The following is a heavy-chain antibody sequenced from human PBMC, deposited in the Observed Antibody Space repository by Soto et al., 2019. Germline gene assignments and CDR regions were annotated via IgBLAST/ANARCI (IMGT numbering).Heavy chain of an antibody. J-gene: IGHJ6*02. D-gene: IGHD7-27*01. CDR3: AAELGFGKLSVV. CDR1: GDTFKNCV. V-gene: IGHV1-69*01. Sequence: QVQVVQSGVEGRRPGSSVKVSCKASGDTFKNCVISWVRQAPGQGLEWMGGIIPLFGTTDFAQRFQGRLTITTDESTTTAYIELSRLRSEDTATYYCAAELGFGKLSVVWGQGTTVIVSS. CDR2: IIPLFGTT.